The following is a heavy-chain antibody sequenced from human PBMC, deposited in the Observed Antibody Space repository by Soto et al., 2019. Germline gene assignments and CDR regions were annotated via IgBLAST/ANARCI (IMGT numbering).Heavy chain of an antibody. CDR3: ASRRDIVVVPAANPTLYYYYYGMDV. CDR2: IIPIFGTA. CDR1: GGTFSSYA. Sequence: SVKVSCKASGGTFSSYAISWVRQAPGQGLEWMGGIIPIFGTANYAQKFQGRVTITADESTSTAYMELSSLRSEDTAVYYCASRRDIVVVPAANPTLYYYYYGMDVWGQGTTVTVSS. V-gene: IGHV1-69*13. J-gene: IGHJ6*02. D-gene: IGHD2-2*01.